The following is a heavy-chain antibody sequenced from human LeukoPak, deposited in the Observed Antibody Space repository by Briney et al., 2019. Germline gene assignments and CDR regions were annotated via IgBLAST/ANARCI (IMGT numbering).Heavy chain of an antibody. J-gene: IGHJ3*02. Sequence: PGGSLRLSCAASGFTFLSYAMSWVRQAPGKGLEWVSVIYSGGSTYYADSVKGRFTISRDNSKNTLYLQMNSLRAEDTAVYYCAREAPLTTVVTPDAFDIWGQGTMVTVSS. V-gene: IGHV3-53*01. CDR1: GFTFLSYA. CDR2: IYSGGST. CDR3: AREAPLTTVVTPDAFDI. D-gene: IGHD4-23*01.